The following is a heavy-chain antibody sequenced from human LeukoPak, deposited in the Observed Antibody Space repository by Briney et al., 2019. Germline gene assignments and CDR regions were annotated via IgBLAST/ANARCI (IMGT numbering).Heavy chain of an antibody. CDR3: AKGVGYCSGGSCQQFDY. Sequence: PSETLSLTCAVYGGSFSGYYWSWIRQPPGKGLEWVSAISGSGGSTYYADSVKGRFTISRDNSKNTLYLQMNSLRAEDTAVYYCAKGVGYCSGGSCQQFDYWGQGTLVTVSS. CDR2: ISGSGGST. D-gene: IGHD2-15*01. J-gene: IGHJ4*02. CDR1: GGSFSGYY. V-gene: IGHV3-23*01.